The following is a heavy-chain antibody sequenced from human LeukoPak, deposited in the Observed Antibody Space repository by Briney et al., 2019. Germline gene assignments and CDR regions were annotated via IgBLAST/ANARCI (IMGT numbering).Heavy chain of an antibody. CDR3: VRDHLWAFDY. CDR1: GLTFSGYW. J-gene: IGHJ4*02. Sequence: GGSLRLSCAAAGLTFSGYWMTWVRQAPGKGLEWVATINQEGSDKNYVDSVKGRFTISRDNAKNSVFLQMNSLRAEDTAVYYCVRDHLWAFDYWGQGTLVTVSS. V-gene: IGHV3-7*01. CDR2: INQEGSDK. D-gene: IGHD2-21*01.